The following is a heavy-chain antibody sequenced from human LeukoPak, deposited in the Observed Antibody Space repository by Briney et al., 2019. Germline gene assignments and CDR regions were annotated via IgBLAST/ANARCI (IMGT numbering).Heavy chain of an antibody. CDR1: GGSISSYY. D-gene: IGHD5-18*01. V-gene: IGHV4-59*01. J-gene: IGHJ3*02. Sequence: SETLSLTCTVSGGSISSYYWSWIRQPPGKGLEWIGYIYYSGSTNYNPSLKSRVTISVDTSKNQFSLKLNSVTAADSATYYCAKWLTDAFDIWGQGTMVTVSS. CDR3: AKWLTDAFDI. CDR2: IYYSGST.